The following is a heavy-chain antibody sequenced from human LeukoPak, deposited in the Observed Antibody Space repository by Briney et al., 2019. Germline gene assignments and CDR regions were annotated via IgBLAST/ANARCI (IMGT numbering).Heavy chain of an antibody. CDR3: EREDGDAFDI. V-gene: IGHV3-48*02. J-gene: IGHJ3*02. Sequence: GGSLSLSCTASGFTFSSYSMNWVRQAPGKGLEWVSYISSSSSTIYYADSAKGRFTISRDNAKNSLYLQMNSRRDEDTAVYYCEREDGDAFDIWGQGTMVTVSS. CDR2: ISSSSSTI. CDR1: GFTFSSYS.